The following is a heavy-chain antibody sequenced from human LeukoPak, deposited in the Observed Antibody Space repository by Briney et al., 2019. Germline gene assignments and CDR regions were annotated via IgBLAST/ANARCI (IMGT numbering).Heavy chain of an antibody. CDR1: GFTFSSHA. V-gene: IGHV3-23*01. CDR2: VSGSGSST. Sequence: PGGSLRLSCAASGFTFSSHAMSWVSQAPGKGLEWVSAVSGSGSSTYYADSVKGRFTISRDNSKNTLYLQMNSLRVEDTAVYYCAKDPLVRGVTYDYWGQGTLVTVSS. CDR3: AKDPLVRGVTYDY. D-gene: IGHD3-10*01. J-gene: IGHJ4*02.